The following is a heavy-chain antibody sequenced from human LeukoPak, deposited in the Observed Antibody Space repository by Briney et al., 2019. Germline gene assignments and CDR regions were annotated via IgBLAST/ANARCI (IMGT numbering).Heavy chain of an antibody. V-gene: IGHV3-30*04. CDR1: GFTFSSYA. D-gene: IGHD3-22*01. CDR2: ISYDGSNK. Sequence: PGGSLRLSCAASGFTFSSYAMHWVRQAPGKGLEWVAVISYDGSNKYYADSVKGRFTISRDNSKNTLYLQMNSLRAEDTAVYYCARGRDSSGYFPDYWGEGTLVTVS. CDR3: ARGRDSSGYFPDY. J-gene: IGHJ4*02.